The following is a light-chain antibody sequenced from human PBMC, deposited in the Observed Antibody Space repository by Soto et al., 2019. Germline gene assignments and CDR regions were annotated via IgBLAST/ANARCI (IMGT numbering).Light chain of an antibody. V-gene: IGLV2-11*01. J-gene: IGLJ2*01. CDR3: CSYAGDYIHVV. CDR2: DVV. CDR1: SSDVGGYNY. Sequence: QSALTQPRSVSGSPGQSVTISCTGTSSDVGGYNYVSWYQQHPGKAPKLMIYDVVKRPSGVPDRFSGSKSGNTASLTISGLQAEDEADYYCCSYAGDYIHVVFGGGTKLTVL.